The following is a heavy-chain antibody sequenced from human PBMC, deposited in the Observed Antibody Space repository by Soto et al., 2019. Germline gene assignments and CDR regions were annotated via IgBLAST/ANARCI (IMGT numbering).Heavy chain of an antibody. Sequence: GGSLRLSCAASGFTFSSYSMNWVRQAPGKGLEWVSSISSSSSYIYYADSVKGRFTISRDNAKNSLYLQMNSLRAEDTAVYYCARDTVRGYYYYGMDVWGQGTTVTVSS. CDR3: ARDTVRGYYYYGMDV. J-gene: IGHJ6*02. V-gene: IGHV3-21*01. CDR1: GFTFSSYS. D-gene: IGHD4-17*01. CDR2: ISSSSSYI.